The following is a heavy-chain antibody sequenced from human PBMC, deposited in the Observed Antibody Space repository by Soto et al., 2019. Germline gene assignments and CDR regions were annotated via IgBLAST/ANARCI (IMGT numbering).Heavy chain of an antibody. D-gene: IGHD5-12*01. V-gene: IGHV3-11*01. Sequence: QVQLVESGGGLVKPGGSLRLSCAASGFTFTDYYMSWIRQIPWKGLARISYISVRGDVIHYIDSVKGRFTISRDNAKNAVFLQMDSLRVEESAIYYCARERAPDIRFDSWGQGTLVTVSS. CDR2: ISVRGDVI. CDR1: GFTFTDYY. J-gene: IGHJ5*01. CDR3: ARERAPDIRFDS.